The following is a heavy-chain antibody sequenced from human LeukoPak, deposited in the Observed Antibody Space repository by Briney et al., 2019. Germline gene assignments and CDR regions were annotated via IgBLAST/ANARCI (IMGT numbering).Heavy chain of an antibody. J-gene: IGHJ4*02. CDR1: GGSISSSRYY. Sequence: SETLSLTCSVSGGSISSSRYYWGWIRKPPGKGLEWIGTIYYSGSTYYNPSLKSRVSIAVDTSKNQFSLKLSSVTAADTTVYYCARHRPTDYGFWFDYWGQGALVTVSS. CDR3: ARHRPTDYGFWFDY. V-gene: IGHV4-39*01. CDR2: IYYSGST. D-gene: IGHD3/OR15-3a*01.